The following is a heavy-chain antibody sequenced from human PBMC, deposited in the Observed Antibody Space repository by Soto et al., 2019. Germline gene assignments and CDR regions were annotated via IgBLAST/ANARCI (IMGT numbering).Heavy chain of an antibody. CDR3: ARPDYGSGSYPDY. D-gene: IGHD3-10*01. CDR1: GFTFSSYA. V-gene: IGHV3-30-3*01. J-gene: IGHJ4*02. Sequence: QVQLVESGGGVVQPGRSLRLSCAVSGFTFSSYAMQWVRQAPGKGLEWVAVISYDGSNKYYADSVKGRFTISRDNSKNTLYLQMNSLRAEDTAVYYCARPDYGSGSYPDYWGQGTLVTVSS. CDR2: ISYDGSNK.